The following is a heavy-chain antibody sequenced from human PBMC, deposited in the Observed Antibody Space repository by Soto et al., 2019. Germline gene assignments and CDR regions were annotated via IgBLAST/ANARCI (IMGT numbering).Heavy chain of an antibody. V-gene: IGHV3-30*18. J-gene: IGHJ3*02. CDR2: ISFDGINK. CDR1: GFTFGKYG. CDR3: AKSGDSGWYGDYVDGFDI. Sequence: QVHLVESGGGVVRPGESLTLSCAASGFTFGKYGMHWVRQAPGKGLEWMTVISFDGINKDYADSVKGRFTISRDNSKNTLYLSMHSLRPEDTAVYYCAKSGDSGWYGDYVDGFDIWGQGTMVTVSS. D-gene: IGHD6-19*01.